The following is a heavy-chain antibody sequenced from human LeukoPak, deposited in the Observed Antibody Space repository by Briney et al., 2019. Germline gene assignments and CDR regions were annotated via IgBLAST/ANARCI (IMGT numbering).Heavy chain of an antibody. Sequence: SETLSLTCTVSGGSISSSSHYWGWIRQPPGKGLEWIGSIYYSGSTYYNPSLKSRVTISVDTSKNQFSLKLSSVTAADTAVYYCARRKDILTGYYVGFFALWGQGTMVTVSS. D-gene: IGHD3-9*01. CDR2: IYYSGST. CDR3: ARRKDILTGYYVGFFAL. J-gene: IGHJ3*01. CDR1: GGSISSSSHY. V-gene: IGHV4-39*01.